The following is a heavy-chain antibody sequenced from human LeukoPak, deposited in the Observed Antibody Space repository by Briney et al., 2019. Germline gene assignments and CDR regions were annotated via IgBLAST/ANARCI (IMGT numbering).Heavy chain of an antibody. CDR1: GFTFDDYA. Sequence: GGSLRLSCAASGFTFDDYAMHWVRQAPGKGLEWVSGISWNSGSIGYADSVKGRFTISRDNAKNSLYLQVNSLRAEDTALYYCAKVVVAATPGYYYYGMDVWGQGPRSPSP. D-gene: IGHD2-15*01. CDR2: ISWNSGSI. CDR3: AKVVVAATPGYYYYGMDV. J-gene: IGHJ6*02. V-gene: IGHV3-9*01.